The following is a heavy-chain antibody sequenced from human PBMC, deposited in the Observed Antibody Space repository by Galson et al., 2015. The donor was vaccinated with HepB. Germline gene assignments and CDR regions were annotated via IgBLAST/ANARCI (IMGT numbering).Heavy chain of an antibody. CDR1: GFTFSNAW. CDR3: TTASPYYYDSSGYYPVGY. D-gene: IGHD3-22*01. J-gene: IGHJ4*02. CDR2: IKSKTDGGTT. Sequence: SLRLSCAASGFTFSNAWMNWVRQAPGKGLEWVGRIKSKTDGGTTDYAAPVKGRFTISRDDSKNTLYLQMNSLKTEDTAVYYCTTASPYYYDSSGYYPVGYWGQGTLVTVSS. V-gene: IGHV3-15*07.